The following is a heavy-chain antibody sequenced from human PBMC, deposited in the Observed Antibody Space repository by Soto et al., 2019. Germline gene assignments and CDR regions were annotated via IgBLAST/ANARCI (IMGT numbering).Heavy chain of an antibody. V-gene: IGHV3-72*01. CDR2: SRKTGNSYIA. CDR1: GFTFSNAW. J-gene: IGHJ4*02. CDR3: ASPQFGTFDY. D-gene: IGHD1-1*01. Sequence: GGSLRLSCAASGFTFSNAWINWVRQSPGKGLEWIGRSRKTGNSYIADYAASVKGRFTISRDDSNNPLYLQMNSLKTEDAAVYYCASPQFGTFDYWGQGTLVTVSS.